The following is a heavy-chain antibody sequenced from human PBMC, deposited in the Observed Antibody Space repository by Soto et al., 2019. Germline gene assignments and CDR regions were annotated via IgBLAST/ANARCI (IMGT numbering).Heavy chain of an antibody. CDR1: GGSFSGYY. CDR3: AAVVVVAATPLDYFDY. V-gene: IGHV4-34*01. J-gene: IGHJ4*02. Sequence: QVQLQQWGAGLLKPSETLSLTCAVYGGSFSGYYWSWIRQPPGKGLEWIGEINHSGSTNYNPSLKSRVTISVDTSKNQFSLELSSVTAADTAVYYCAAVVVVAATPLDYFDYWGQGTLVTVSS. D-gene: IGHD2-15*01. CDR2: INHSGST.